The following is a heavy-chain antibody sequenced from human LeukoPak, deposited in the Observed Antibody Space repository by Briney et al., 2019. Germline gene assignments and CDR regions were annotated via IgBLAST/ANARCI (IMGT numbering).Heavy chain of an antibody. CDR2: IIPILGIA. CDR1: GGTFSSYA. CDR3: ARGRDETYYYDSSGYYDDAFDI. V-gene: IGHV1-69*04. J-gene: IGHJ3*02. D-gene: IGHD3-22*01. Sequence: GASVKVSCKASGGTFSSYAISWVRQAPGQGLEWMGRIIPILGIANYAQKFQGRVTITADKSTSTAYMELSSLRSEDTAVYYCARGRDETYYYDSSGYYDDAFDIWGQGTMVTVSS.